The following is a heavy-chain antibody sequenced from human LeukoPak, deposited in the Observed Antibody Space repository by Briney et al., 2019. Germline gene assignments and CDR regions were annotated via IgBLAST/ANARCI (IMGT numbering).Heavy chain of an antibody. CDR2: ISGSGGST. D-gene: IGHD2-2*01. J-gene: IGHJ3*02. Sequence: SGGSLRLSCAASGFTFSSYAMSWVRQAPGKGLEWVSAISGSGGSTYYADSVKGRFTISRDNSKNTLYLQMNSLRAEDTAVYYCAKEGVPAANTVQYAFDIWGQGTMVTVSS. V-gene: IGHV3-23*01. CDR3: AKEGVPAANTVQYAFDI. CDR1: GFTFSSYA.